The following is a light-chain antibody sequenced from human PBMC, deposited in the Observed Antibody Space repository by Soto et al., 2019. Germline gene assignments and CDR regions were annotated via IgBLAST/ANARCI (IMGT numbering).Light chain of an antibody. CDR3: SSYTSSGTYVV. CDR2: NVS. CDR1: SSDVGSYNY. Sequence: QSALTQPASVSGSPGQSITISCTGTSSDVGSYNYVSWYQHHPGKAPKLMIYNVSNRPSGVSNRFSGSESGNTASLTISGLQAEDEADYYCSSYTSSGTYVVFGGGTKLTVL. V-gene: IGLV2-14*03. J-gene: IGLJ2*01.